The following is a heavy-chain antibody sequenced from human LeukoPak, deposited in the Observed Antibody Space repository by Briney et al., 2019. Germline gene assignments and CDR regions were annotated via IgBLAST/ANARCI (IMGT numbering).Heavy chain of an antibody. J-gene: IGHJ4*02. CDR3: AKGGADYGEYDY. D-gene: IGHD4-17*01. V-gene: IGHV3-30*18. CDR1: GFTFSTYG. CDR2: ISYDGSNK. Sequence: PGGSLRLSCAASGFTFSTYGMHWVRQAPGKGLEWVAVISYDGSNKYYADSVKGRFTISRDNSKSTLYLQMNCLRAEDTAVYYCAKGGADYGEYDYWGQGTLVTVSS.